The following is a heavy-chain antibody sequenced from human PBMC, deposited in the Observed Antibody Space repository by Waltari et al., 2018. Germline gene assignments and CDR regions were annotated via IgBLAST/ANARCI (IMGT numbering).Heavy chain of an antibody. J-gene: IGHJ5*02. CDR2: INGDGGST. Sequence: EVQLVESGGGLVQHGGYLRLSCAVLGFTFSSSWLHWVGQAAGKGLVWVARINGDGGSTSYADSVKGRFTISRDNANNTLYLQMNSLRAEDTAVYYCTRTRYCSTTSCQVDWFDPWGQGTLVTVSS. CDR3: TRTRYCSTTSCQVDWFDP. CDR1: GFTFSSSW. V-gene: IGHV3-74*01. D-gene: IGHD2-2*01.